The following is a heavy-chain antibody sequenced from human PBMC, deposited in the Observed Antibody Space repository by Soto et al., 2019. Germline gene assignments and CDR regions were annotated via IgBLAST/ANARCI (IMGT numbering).Heavy chain of an antibody. CDR3: ARGLYYDSSGSDDAFDI. CDR1: GYTFTSYD. J-gene: IGHJ3*02. Sequence: ASVKVSCKASGYTFTSYDINWVRQATGQGLGWMGWMNPNSGNTGYTQKFQGRVTMARNTSISTAYMELSSLRSEDTAVYYCARGLYYDSSGSDDAFDIWGQGTMVTVSS. V-gene: IGHV1-8*01. D-gene: IGHD3-22*01. CDR2: MNPNSGNT.